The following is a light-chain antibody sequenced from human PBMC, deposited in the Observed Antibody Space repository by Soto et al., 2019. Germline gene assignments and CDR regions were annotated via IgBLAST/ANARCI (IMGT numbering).Light chain of an antibody. Sequence: DIRMSQSPSTLSASVGDRVTITCRAIQSIRSWLAWYQQKPGKAPKLLIYDASSLQSGVPSRFSGSGSGTEFTLTISILQPDDFATYYCQQYDSYSPYTFGQGTTLEI. J-gene: IGKJ2*01. V-gene: IGKV1-5*01. CDR1: QSIRSW. CDR3: QQYDSYSPYT. CDR2: DAS.